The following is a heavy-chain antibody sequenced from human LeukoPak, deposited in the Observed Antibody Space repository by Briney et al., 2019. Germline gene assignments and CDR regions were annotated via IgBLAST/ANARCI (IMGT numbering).Heavy chain of an antibody. D-gene: IGHD5-18*01. Sequence: GGSLRLSCAASGFTVSSNYMSWVRQAPGKGLEWVSAISGSGGSTYYADSVKGRFTISRDNSKNTLYLQMNSLRAEDTAVYYCAKGRGYSYGVDYWGQGTLVTVSS. CDR2: ISGSGGST. CDR1: GFTVSSNY. CDR3: AKGRGYSYGVDY. V-gene: IGHV3-23*01. J-gene: IGHJ4*02.